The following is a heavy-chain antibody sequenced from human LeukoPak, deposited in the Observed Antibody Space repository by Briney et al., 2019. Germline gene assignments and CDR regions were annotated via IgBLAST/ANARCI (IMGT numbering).Heavy chain of an antibody. J-gene: IGHJ4*02. CDR2: ISAYNGNT. D-gene: IGHD3-3*01. V-gene: IGHV1-18*01. Sequence: GASVKVSCKASGYTFTSYGISWVRQAPGQGLEWMGWISAYNGNTNYAQKLRGRVTMTTDTSTSTAYMELRSLRSDDTAVYYCARPKNYDFWSGYHLIHFDYWGQGTLVTVSS. CDR3: ARPKNYDFWSGYHLIHFDY. CDR1: GYTFTSYG.